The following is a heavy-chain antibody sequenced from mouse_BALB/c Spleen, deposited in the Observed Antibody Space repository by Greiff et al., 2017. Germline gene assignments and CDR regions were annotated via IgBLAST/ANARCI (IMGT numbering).Heavy chain of an antibody. CDR3: ASGNSWFAD. CDR2: INPSTGYT. CDR1: GYTFTSYW. J-gene: IGHJ3*01. D-gene: IGHD4-1*01. Sequence: VQLQQSGAELVKPGASVKMSCTASGYTFTSYWMHWVNQRPGQGLEWIGYINPSTGYTEYNQKFKDKATLTADKSSSTAYMQLSSLTSEDSAVYNYASGNSWFADWGEGTLVTVSA. V-gene: IGHV1-7*01.